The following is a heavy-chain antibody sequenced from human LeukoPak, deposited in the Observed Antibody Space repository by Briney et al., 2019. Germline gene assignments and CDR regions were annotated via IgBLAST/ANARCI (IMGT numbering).Heavy chain of an antibody. Sequence: SETLSLTCPVSGGSISSYYWSWIRQPPGKGLEWIGYIYYSGSTNYNPSLKSRVTISVDTSKNQFSLKLSSVTAADTAVYYCAKENYGDSTGGRFQHWGQGTLVTVSS. CDR2: IYYSGST. D-gene: IGHD4-17*01. CDR3: AKENYGDSTGGRFQH. V-gene: IGHV4-59*01. J-gene: IGHJ1*01. CDR1: GGSISSYY.